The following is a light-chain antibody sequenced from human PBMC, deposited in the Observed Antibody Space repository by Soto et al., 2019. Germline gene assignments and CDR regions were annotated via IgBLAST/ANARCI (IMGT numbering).Light chain of an antibody. CDR1: SSDVGGYDF. CDR3: CSYADGSIYF. Sequence: QSALTQPASVSGSPGQSITISCTGTSSDVGGYDFVSWYQHHPGKAPRLMIYDVSHRPSGVSDRFSASKSGNTASLTISGLQAEDEGDYYCCSYADGSIYFFGTGTKLTVL. CDR2: DVS. V-gene: IGLV2-14*03. J-gene: IGLJ1*01.